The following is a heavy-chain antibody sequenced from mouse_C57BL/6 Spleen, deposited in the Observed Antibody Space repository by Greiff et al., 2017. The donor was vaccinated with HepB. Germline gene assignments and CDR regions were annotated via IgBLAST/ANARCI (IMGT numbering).Heavy chain of an antibody. CDR3: ARGYGSSYGYVDV. CDR2: IDPNRGGT. CDR1: GYTFTSYW. V-gene: IGHV1-72*01. Sequence: VQLQQPGAELVKPGASVKLSCKASGYTFTSYWMHWVKQRPGRGLEWIGRIDPNRGGTKYTEKFKSKATLTGDKPSSTAYMQLSSLTSEDSAVYYCARGYGSSYGYVDVWGTGTTVTVSS. D-gene: IGHD1-1*01. J-gene: IGHJ1*03.